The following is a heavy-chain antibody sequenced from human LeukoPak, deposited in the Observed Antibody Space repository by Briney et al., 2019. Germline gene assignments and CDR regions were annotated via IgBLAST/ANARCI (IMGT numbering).Heavy chain of an antibody. Sequence: SETLSLTCAVYGGSFSGYYWSWIRQPPGKGLEWIGEINHSGSTNYNPSLKSRVTISVDTSKNQFSLKLSSVTAADTAVYYCARGETTYYYDSSGYYDYWGQGTLVTVPS. D-gene: IGHD3-22*01. CDR2: INHSGST. CDR3: ARGETTYYYDSSGYYDY. V-gene: IGHV4-34*01. CDR1: GGSFSGYY. J-gene: IGHJ4*02.